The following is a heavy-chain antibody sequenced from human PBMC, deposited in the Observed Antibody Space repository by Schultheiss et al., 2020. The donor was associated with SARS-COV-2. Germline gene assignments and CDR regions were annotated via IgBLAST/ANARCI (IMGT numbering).Heavy chain of an antibody. CDR3: ARDARYSYGGDAFDI. Sequence: SETLSLTCTVSGGSISSSSYYWAWIRQPPGKGLEWIGYIYHSGSTYYNPSLKSRVTISVDRSKNQFSLKLSSVTAADTAVYYCARDARYSYGGDAFDIWGQGTMVTGSS. CDR1: GGSISSSSYY. J-gene: IGHJ3*02. V-gene: IGHV4-30-2*01. CDR2: IYHSGST. D-gene: IGHD5-18*01.